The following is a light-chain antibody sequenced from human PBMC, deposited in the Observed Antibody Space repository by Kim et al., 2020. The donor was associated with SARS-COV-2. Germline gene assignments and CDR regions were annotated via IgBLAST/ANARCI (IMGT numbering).Light chain of an antibody. CDR2: AAS. CDR1: QDIGNS. V-gene: IGKV1-16*01. CDR3: QHYKSFPYI. J-gene: IGKJ2*01. Sequence: SASIGDRVPITCRSSQDIGNSLDWFQQQPGKAPKSLIHAASSLQSGVPSRFSGNGSGTDFSLTITSLQPEDFATYYCQHYKSFPYIFGQGTKLEI.